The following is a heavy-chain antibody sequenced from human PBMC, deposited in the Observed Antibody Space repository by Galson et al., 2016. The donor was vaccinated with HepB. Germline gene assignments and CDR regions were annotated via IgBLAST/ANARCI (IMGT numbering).Heavy chain of an antibody. D-gene: IGHD1-1*01. J-gene: IGHJ4*02. V-gene: IGHV3-30*04. CDR1: GFSFRNYA. Sequence: SLRLSCAASGFSFRNYAMPWVRQAPGKGLEWVSVISSDGSNKYYADYVQGRFTISRDNSKNNLYLQMNSLRAEDTAVYYCARELENLDFDYWGQGTLVTVSS. CDR2: ISSDGSNK. CDR3: ARELENLDFDY.